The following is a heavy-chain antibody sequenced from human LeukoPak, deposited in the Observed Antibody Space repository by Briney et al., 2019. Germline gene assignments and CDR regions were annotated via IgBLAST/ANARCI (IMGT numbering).Heavy chain of an antibody. Sequence: PGGSLRLSCLASGFTFSTYGMTWVRQAPGKGLEWVSSITGSGGSTYYAEFVKGRFTISRDNSKNTLYLQIDSPRAEDTAVYYCAKVGWRVDGYIKYFDDWGQGTLVTVSS. D-gene: IGHD5-24*01. J-gene: IGHJ4*02. CDR3: AKVGWRVDGYIKYFDD. CDR2: ITGSGGST. CDR1: GFTFSTYG. V-gene: IGHV3-23*01.